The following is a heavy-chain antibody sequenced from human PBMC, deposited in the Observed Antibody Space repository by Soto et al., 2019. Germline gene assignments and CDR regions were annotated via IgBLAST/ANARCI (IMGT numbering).Heavy chain of an antibody. D-gene: IGHD2-2*01. J-gene: IGHJ6*02. CDR1: VFTFSDYY. Sequence: PGGSLRLSCAASVFTFSDYYMSWIRQAPGKGLEWVSYISSSGSTIYYADSVKGRFTISRDNAKNSLYLQMNSLRAEDTAVYYCARVGDIVVVPAANYYYGMDVWGQGTTVTVSS. CDR3: ARVGDIVVVPAANYYYGMDV. CDR2: ISSSGSTI. V-gene: IGHV3-11*01.